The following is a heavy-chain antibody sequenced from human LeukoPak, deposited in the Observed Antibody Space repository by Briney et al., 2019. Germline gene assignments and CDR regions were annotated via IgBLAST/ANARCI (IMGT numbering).Heavy chain of an antibody. CDR2: IGTAGDT. V-gene: IGHV3-13*01. D-gene: IGHD2-15*01. CDR1: GFTFSSYD. J-gene: IGHJ4*02. Sequence: GGSLRLSCAASGFTFSSYDMHWVRQATGKGLEWVSAIGTAGDTYYPGSVKGRFTISRENAKNSLYLQMNRLRAGDTAVYYCARAPPCSGGSCYTTEFDYWGQGTLVTVSS. CDR3: ARAPPCSGGSCYTTEFDY.